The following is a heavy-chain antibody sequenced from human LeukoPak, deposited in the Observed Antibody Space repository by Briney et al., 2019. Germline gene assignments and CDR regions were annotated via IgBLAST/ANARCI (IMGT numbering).Heavy chain of an antibody. Sequence: GGSLRLSCAASGFTVSSNYMSWVRQAPGKGLEWVSIIYRDGTTYYADSVKGRFTISRDNSKNTLYLQMNSLRAEDTAVYYCARGQSADSSGYYLGYDYYYGMDVWGQGTTVTVSS. J-gene: IGHJ6*02. CDR3: ARGQSADSSGYYLGYDYYYGMDV. CDR1: GFTVSSNY. D-gene: IGHD3-22*01. CDR2: IYRDGTT. V-gene: IGHV3-53*01.